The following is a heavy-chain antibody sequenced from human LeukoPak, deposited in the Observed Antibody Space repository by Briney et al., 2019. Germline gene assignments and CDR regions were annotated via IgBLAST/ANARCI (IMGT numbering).Heavy chain of an antibody. CDR3: AKDQSGYNHYFDY. CDR2: ISGSGGST. J-gene: IGHJ4*02. CDR1: GFTFSSYW. V-gene: IGHV3-23*01. Sequence: PGGSLRLSCAASGFTFSSYWMNWARQAPGKGLEWVSAISGSGGSTYYADSVKGRFTISRDNSKNTLYLQMNSLRAEDTAVYYCAKDQSGYNHYFDYWGQGTLVTVSS. D-gene: IGHD3-3*01.